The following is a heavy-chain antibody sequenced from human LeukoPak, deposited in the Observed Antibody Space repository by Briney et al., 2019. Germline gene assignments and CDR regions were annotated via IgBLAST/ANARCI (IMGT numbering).Heavy chain of an antibody. D-gene: IGHD3-3*01. CDR3: ARDTIFGVVTKRQYYYHGMDV. CDR2: ISAYNGNT. V-gene: IGHV1-18*01. J-gene: IGHJ6*02. Sequence: RASVKVSCKASGYTFTSCGISWVRQAPGQGLEWMGWISAYNGNTNYAQKLQGRVTMTTDTSTSTAYMELRSLRSDDTAVYYCARDTIFGVVTKRQYYYHGMDVWGQGTTVTVSS. CDR1: GYTFTSCG.